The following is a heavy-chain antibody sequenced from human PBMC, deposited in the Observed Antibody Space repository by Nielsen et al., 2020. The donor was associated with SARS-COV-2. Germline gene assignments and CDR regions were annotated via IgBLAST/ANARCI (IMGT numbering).Heavy chain of an antibody. V-gene: IGHV3-23*01. Sequence: GESLKISCAASGFTFSSYAMSWVRQAPGKGLEWVSAISGSGGSTYYADSVKGRFTISRDNSKNTLYLQMISLRAEDTAVYYCAKDASIVGATFWGQGTLVTVSS. CDR3: AKDASIVGATF. CDR1: GFTFSSYA. D-gene: IGHD1-26*01. J-gene: IGHJ4*02. CDR2: ISGSGGST.